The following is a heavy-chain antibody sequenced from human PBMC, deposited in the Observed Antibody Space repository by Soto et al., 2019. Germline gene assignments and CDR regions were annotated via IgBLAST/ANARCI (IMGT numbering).Heavy chain of an antibody. CDR2: ISYDGSNK. CDR3: AKRDCSSTSCHEFYYYGMDV. D-gene: IGHD2-2*01. CDR1: GFTFSSYG. J-gene: IGHJ6*02. Sequence: GGSLRLSCAASGFTFSSYGMHWVRQAPGKGLGWVAVISYDGSNKYYADSVKGRFTISRDNSKNTLYLQMNSXRAXDTAVYYCAKRDCSSTSCHEFYYYGMDVWGQGTTVTGSS. V-gene: IGHV3-30*18.